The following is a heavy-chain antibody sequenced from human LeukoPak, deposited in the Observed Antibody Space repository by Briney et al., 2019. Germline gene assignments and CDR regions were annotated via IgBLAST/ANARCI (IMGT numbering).Heavy chain of an antibody. CDR2: ISYDGSNK. V-gene: IGHV3-30*03. CDR1: GFTFNNYG. J-gene: IGHJ4*02. Sequence: GGSLRLSCTASGFTFNNYGMHWVRQAPGKGLEWVALISYDGSNKYYTDSVKGRFTISRDNAKNSLYLQMNSLRAEDTAVYYCARDRRDLDYWGQGTLVTVSS. CDR3: ARDRRDLDY.